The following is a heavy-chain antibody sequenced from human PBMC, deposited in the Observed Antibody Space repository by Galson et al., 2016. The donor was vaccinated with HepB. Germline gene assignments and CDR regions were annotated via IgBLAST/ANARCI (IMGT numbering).Heavy chain of an antibody. CDR1: GFTFEDYV. CDR3: AQASGSDYFFEH. J-gene: IGHJ4*02. Sequence: SLRLSCAASGFTFEDYVIHWVRQAPGKGLEWVSLVNWDGSATFYTDSVKGRFTISRDNRKNSLYLQMHSLTTEDTAFYFCAQASGSDYFFEHWGQGSLVTVSS. D-gene: IGHD1-26*01. V-gene: IGHV3-43D*03. CDR2: VNWDGSAT.